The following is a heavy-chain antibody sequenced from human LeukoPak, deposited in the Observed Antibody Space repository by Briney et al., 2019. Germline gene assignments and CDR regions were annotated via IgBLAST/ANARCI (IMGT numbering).Heavy chain of an antibody. CDR2: IYHSGST. D-gene: IGHD6-6*01. CDR1: GYSISSGYY. J-gene: IGHJ4*02. CDR3: ARTYSSSSSDFDY. Sequence: SETLSLTCAVSGYSISSGYYWGWIRQPPGKGLEWIGSIYHSGSTYYNPSLMSRVTISVDTSKNQFSLKLSSVTAADTAVYYCARTYSSSSSDFDYWGQGTLVTVSS. V-gene: IGHV4-38-2*01.